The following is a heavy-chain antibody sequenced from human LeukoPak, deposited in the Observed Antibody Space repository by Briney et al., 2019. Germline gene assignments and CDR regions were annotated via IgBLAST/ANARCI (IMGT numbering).Heavy chain of an antibody. CDR3: ARNIWFGESADAFDI. V-gene: IGHV1-2*02. D-gene: IGHD3-10*01. J-gene: IGHJ3*02. Sequence: ASVKVSCKASGYTFTGYYMHWVRQAPGQGLEWMGWINPNSGGTNYAQKFQGRVTMTRGKSIRAAYMELSRLTSDDTAVYYCARNIWFGESADAFDIWGQGTMVTVSS. CDR2: INPNSGGT. CDR1: GYTFTGYY.